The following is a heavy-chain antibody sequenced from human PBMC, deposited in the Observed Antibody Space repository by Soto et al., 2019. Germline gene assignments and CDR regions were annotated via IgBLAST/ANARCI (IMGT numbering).Heavy chain of an antibody. CDR3: ARATVQRHFDS. Sequence: QVQLQESGPGPVKPSETLSLTCTVSGGSISNKYWAWIRQPPGKGLEWIGYIYYTGSTTYHPSLTSRVAISLDSSMQQFSLRLNSVTAADTAVYYCARATVQRHFDSWGQGTLVTVSS. CDR2: IYYTGST. D-gene: IGHD4-4*01. J-gene: IGHJ4*02. CDR1: GGSISNKY. V-gene: IGHV4-59*01.